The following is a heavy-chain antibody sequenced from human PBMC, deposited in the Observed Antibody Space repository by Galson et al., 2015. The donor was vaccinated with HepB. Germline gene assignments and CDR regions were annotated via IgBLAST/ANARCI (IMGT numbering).Heavy chain of an antibody. Sequence: SLRLSCAASGFTLSSYSMNWVRQAPGKGLECVSSISSSSSYIYYADSVKGRFTLSRDNAKNTLYLQMNSLRAEHTALYYCASDADRLVITPVLPAAVQADNWYSDLTCPGALVTASS. CDR1: GFTLSSYS. V-gene: IGHV3-21*01. CDR3: ASDADRLVITPVLPAAVQADNWYSDL. CDR2: ISSSSSYI. J-gene: IGHJ2*01. D-gene: IGHD2-2*01.